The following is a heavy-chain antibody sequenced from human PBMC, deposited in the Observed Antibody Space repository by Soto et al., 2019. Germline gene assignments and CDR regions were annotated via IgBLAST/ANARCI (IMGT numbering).Heavy chain of an antibody. Sequence: QVQLVQSGAEVKKPGSSLKVSCETSGGTSTIDTITWVRQAPGQGLQWMGRIVPNLRLTNYAQDFQGRLTLTADTSPSTANMEVSSLTSEDTAVYYCAKEKYGAGRVGVDTWGQGTLVTVSS. CDR2: IVPNLRLT. CDR1: GGTSTIDT. V-gene: IGHV1-69*08. CDR3: AKEKYGAGRVGVDT. D-gene: IGHD1-26*01. J-gene: IGHJ5*02.